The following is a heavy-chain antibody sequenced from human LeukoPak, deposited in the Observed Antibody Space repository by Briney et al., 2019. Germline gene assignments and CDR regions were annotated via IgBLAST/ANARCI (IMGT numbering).Heavy chain of an antibody. CDR2: IIPIFGTA. Sequence: SVKVSCKASGGTFSSYAISWVRQAPGQGLEWMGGIIPIFGTANYAQKFQGRVTITADESTSTAYMELSSLRSEDTAVYYCVRADSSGWYGDAFDIWGQGTMVTVSS. CDR1: GGTFSSYA. CDR3: VRADSSGWYGDAFDI. V-gene: IGHV1-69*13. D-gene: IGHD6-19*01. J-gene: IGHJ3*02.